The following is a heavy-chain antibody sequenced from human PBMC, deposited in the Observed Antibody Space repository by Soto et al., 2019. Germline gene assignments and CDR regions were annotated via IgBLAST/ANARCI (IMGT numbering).Heavy chain of an antibody. V-gene: IGHV3-23*01. CDR1: GFTFRSYA. Sequence: EVQLLESGGGLVQPGGSLRLSCAASGFTFRSYAMRWVRQAPGKGLEWVSSISSSGGSTDYADSVKGRFAISRDNSRNTLFRQMNSLRAEDTATYYCAKDGGSGYWDFEYWGQGTLVTVSS. CDR3: AKDGGSGYWDFEY. D-gene: IGHD3-22*01. CDR2: ISSSGGST. J-gene: IGHJ4*02.